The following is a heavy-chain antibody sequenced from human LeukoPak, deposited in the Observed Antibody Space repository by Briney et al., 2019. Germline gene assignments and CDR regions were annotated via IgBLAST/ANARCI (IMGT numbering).Heavy chain of an antibody. CDR2: INSDGSST. CDR3: ARVGGSNAFDI. D-gene: IGHD1-26*01. CDR1: GFTFSSYW. Sequence: GGSLRLSCAASGFTFSSYWVHWVRQAPGKGLVWVSPINSDGSSTSYADSVKGRFTISRDNAKNTLSLQMNSLRAEDTAVYYCARVGGSNAFDIWGQGTMVFVSS. V-gene: IGHV3-74*01. J-gene: IGHJ3*02.